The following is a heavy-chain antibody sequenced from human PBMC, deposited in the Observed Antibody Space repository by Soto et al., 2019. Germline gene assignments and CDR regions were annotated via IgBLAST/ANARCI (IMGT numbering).Heavy chain of an antibody. CDR2: ISYSCTT. CDR1: GDSVSSGRDF. D-gene: IGHD1-26*01. V-gene: IGHV4-31*03. J-gene: IGHJ4*02. Sequence: QVQLQESGPGLVKPSQTLSLTCKVSGDSVSSGRDFWSWIRQHPGMALEWIGYISYSCTTYYTPSLRSRVSISIDTSQNQFSLRLDSVTAADTAVYYCARGRPMLGAKTFFDYWGQGTRVAVSS. CDR3: ARGRPMLGAKTFFDY.